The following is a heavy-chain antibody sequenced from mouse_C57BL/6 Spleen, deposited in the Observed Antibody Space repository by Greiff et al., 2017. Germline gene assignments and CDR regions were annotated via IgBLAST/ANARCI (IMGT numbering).Heavy chain of an antibody. CDR1: GYTFTNYW. CDR2: IYPGGGYT. V-gene: IGHV1-63*01. D-gene: IGHD1-1*01. Sequence: VQLQESGAELVRPGTSVKMSCKASGYTFTNYWIGWAKQRPGHGLEWIGDIYPGGGYTNYNEKFKGKDTLTADKSSSTAYMQFSSLTSEDSAIYYCAREDGSSYGYFDVWGTGTTVTVSS. J-gene: IGHJ1*03. CDR3: AREDGSSYGYFDV.